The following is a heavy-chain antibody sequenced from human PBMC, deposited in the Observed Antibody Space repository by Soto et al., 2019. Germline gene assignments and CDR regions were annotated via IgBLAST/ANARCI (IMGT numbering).Heavy chain of an antibody. CDR2: IYYSGST. CDR3: AREEFSVPNYYYYGMDV. CDR1: GGSISSGGYY. V-gene: IGHV4-31*03. D-gene: IGHD3-10*01. Sequence: SETLSLTCTVSGGSISSGGYYWSWIRQHPGKGLEWIGYIYYSGSTYYNPSLKSRVTISVDTSKNQFSLKLSSVTAADTAVYYCAREEFSVPNYYYYGMDVWGQGTTVTVSS. J-gene: IGHJ6*02.